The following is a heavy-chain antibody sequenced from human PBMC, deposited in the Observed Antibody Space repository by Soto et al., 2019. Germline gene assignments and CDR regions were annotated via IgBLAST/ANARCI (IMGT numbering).Heavy chain of an antibody. V-gene: IGHV4-61*01. CDR1: GGSVSSGTYY. CDR2: IYYPGST. D-gene: IGHD3-22*01. Sequence: SETLSLTCTVSGGSVSSGTYYWSWIRQPPGKGLEWIGYIYYPGSTNYNPSLKSRVTISIDTSKNQFSLKLSSVTAADTAVFYRAGSLGTVYDSLPDYWGQGTLVTVSS. J-gene: IGHJ4*01. CDR3: AGSLGTVYDSLPDY.